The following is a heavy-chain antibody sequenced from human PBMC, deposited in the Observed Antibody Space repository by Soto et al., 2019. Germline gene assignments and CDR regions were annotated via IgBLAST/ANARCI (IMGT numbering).Heavy chain of an antibody. V-gene: IGHV3-7*01. CDR2: IKQDGSEK. CDR3: AREMYDYIWGSYRYFDY. J-gene: IGHJ4*02. CDR1: GFTFSSYW. D-gene: IGHD3-16*02. Sequence: GGSLRLSFAASGFTFSSYWMSWVRQALGKGLEWVANIKQDGSEKYYVDSVKGRFTISRDNAKNSLYLQMNSLRAEDTAVYYCAREMYDYIWGSYRYFDYWGQGT.